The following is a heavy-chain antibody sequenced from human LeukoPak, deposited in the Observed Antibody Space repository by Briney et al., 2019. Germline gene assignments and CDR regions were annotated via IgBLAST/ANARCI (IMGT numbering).Heavy chain of an antibody. CDR2: ISYDGSNK. CDR3: AKDRRTTVLTPDYFVY. D-gene: IGHD4-23*01. Sequence: PGGSVRLSCAASGFSFSSDGMLWVGQEPARGGAGVAVISYDGSNKYYADSVKRRFPISRDNSKNTLYLQMNSLRAEHTAVYYCAKDRRTTVLTPDYFVYWGQGTLVTVSS. CDR1: GFSFSSDG. J-gene: IGHJ4*02. V-gene: IGHV3-30*18.